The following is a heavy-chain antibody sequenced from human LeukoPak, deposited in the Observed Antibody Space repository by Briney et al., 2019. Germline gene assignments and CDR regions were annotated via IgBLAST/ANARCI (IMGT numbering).Heavy chain of an antibody. CDR3: AKDAGYNYGYYFDY. D-gene: IGHD5-18*01. CDR1: GFTFDDYD. V-gene: IGHV3-43D*03. J-gene: IGHJ4*02. Sequence: GGSLRLSCAASGFTFDDYDMHWVRQPPGKGLEWVSLISSDGGNTYYADSVKGRFTISRDNSKNSLYLQMDSLRPEDTALYYCAKDAGYNYGYYFDYWGQGTLVTVSS. CDR2: ISSDGGNT.